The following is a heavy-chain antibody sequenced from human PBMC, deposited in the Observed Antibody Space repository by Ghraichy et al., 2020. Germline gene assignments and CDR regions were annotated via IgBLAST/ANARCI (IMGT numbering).Heavy chain of an antibody. J-gene: IGHJ4*02. V-gene: IGHV4-39*01. D-gene: IGHD3-10*01. Sequence: SQTLSLTCTVSGGSISSTNYYWGWIRQPPGKGLEWIGNMYYSGSTYHNPSLKSRVTISVDTSKNQFSLKLSSVTAADTAVYYCARYGSVVVGSSFDYWGQGTLVTVSS. CDR1: GGSISSTNYY. CDR2: MYYSGST. CDR3: ARYGSVVVGSSFDY.